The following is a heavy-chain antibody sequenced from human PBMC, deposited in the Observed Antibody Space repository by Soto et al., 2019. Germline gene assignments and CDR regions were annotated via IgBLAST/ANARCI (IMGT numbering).Heavy chain of an antibody. Sequence: QVQLQESGPGLVKPSGTLSLTCAVSGGSFTSNNWWTWVRHPPGQGLEWIGEIYRTGSTNYNPSLKSRVTISLDKSEDQFPLKVTSLTAADTAVYYCASRDPGTSVDYWGQGTLVTVSS. CDR1: GGSFTSNNW. CDR3: ASRDPGTSVDY. CDR2: IYRTGST. J-gene: IGHJ4*02. V-gene: IGHV4-4*02. D-gene: IGHD1-7*01.